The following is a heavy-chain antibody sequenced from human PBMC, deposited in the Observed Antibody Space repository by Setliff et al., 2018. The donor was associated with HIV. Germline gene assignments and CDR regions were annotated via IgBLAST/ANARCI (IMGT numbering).Heavy chain of an antibody. V-gene: IGHV1-18*01. Sequence: ASVKVSCKASGYTFTSYGISWVRQAPGQGLEWMGWISDYNGNTNYAQKLQGRVTMTTDTSTSTVYLELSSLRSEDTAVYYCARVPLMDYGDYHWYFDLWGRGTLVTVSS. J-gene: IGHJ2*01. CDR3: ARVPLMDYGDYHWYFDL. CDR1: GYTFTSYG. CDR2: ISDYNGNT. D-gene: IGHD4-17*01.